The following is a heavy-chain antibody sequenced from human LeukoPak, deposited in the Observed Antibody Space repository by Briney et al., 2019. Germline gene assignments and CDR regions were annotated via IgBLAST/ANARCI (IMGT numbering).Heavy chain of an antibody. V-gene: IGHV3-7*01. Sequence: GGSLRLSCAASGFTFTTYWMNWVHQTPGKGLEWVANIKQDGSEKYYVDSVKGRFTISRDNSKNTLYLQMNSLKTEDTAVYFCARDKDSGSYGIDYWGQGTLVTVSS. CDR1: GFTFTTYW. CDR3: ARDKDSGSYGIDY. D-gene: IGHD1-26*01. CDR2: IKQDGSEK. J-gene: IGHJ4*02.